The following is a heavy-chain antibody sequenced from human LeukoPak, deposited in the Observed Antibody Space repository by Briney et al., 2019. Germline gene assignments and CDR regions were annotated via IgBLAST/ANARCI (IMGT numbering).Heavy chain of an antibody. CDR3: AKALRGYSYGYIVSFDY. CDR1: GFSFSHYA. D-gene: IGHD5-18*01. CDR2: ISYDGNVK. V-gene: IGHV3-30-3*01. J-gene: IGHJ4*02. Sequence: GGSLRLSCAASGFSFSHYALHWVRQAPGKGLEWLAFISYDGNVKYYADSVKGRFTVSRDDSKITPYLQMSSLRTEDTAVYYCAKALRGYSYGYIVSFDYWGQGTLVTVSS.